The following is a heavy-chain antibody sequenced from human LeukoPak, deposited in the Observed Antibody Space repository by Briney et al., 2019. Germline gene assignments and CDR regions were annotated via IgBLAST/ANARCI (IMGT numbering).Heavy chain of an antibody. CDR1: GFTFNRYA. CDR3: ARARFDS. Sequence: QPGGSLRLSCAASGFTFNRYAMHWLRQAPGKGPEWVAFVSFGGDLTFYADSVKGRFTVSRDNSENTVSLQMNSLRAEDTAVYFCARARFDSWGQGTLVTVSS. J-gene: IGHJ5*01. V-gene: IGHV3-30*01. CDR2: VSFGGDLT.